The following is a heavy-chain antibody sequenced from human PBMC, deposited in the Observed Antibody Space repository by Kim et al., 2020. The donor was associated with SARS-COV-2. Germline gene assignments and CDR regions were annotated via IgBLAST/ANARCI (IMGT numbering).Heavy chain of an antibody. CDR1: GGSIASSRQY. V-gene: IGHV4-39*01. Sequence: SETLSLTCTVSGGSIASSRQYWGWIRQPPGKNLEWVGTIAYSVGTSHNPSVYYNPSLLIPASMSVDTSKSQFSLQLRTVTAADTPVYHCARPSHADCRYRCTLELGGQGTLVTVSS. J-gene: IGHJ3*01. CDR2: IAYSVGTSHNPSV. CDR3: ARPSHADCRYRCTLEL. D-gene: IGHD3-16*02.